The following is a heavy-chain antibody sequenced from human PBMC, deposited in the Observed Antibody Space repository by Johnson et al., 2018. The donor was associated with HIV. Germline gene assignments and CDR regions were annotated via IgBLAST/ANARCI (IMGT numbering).Heavy chain of an antibody. CDR1: GFTFSSYA. J-gene: IGHJ3*02. V-gene: IGHV3-30*04. Sequence: VQLVESGGGVVQPGGSLRLSCAASGFTFSSYAMHWVRQAPGKGLEWVAVISYDGSNKYYADSVKGRFTISRDNSKNTLYLQMDSLRIEDTAVYYCAVLTTGGLRVGNFDIWGQGTMVTVSS. D-gene: IGHD1-1*01. CDR2: ISYDGSNK. CDR3: AVLTTGGLRVGNFDI.